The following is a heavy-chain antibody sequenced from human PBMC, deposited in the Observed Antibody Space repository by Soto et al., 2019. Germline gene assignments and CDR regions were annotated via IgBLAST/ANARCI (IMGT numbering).Heavy chain of an antibody. J-gene: IGHJ3*01. CDR2: ISGSGGST. CDR3: AKDRAYSGFDGGFDALDF. CDR1: GFIFTTYA. D-gene: IGHD5-12*01. Sequence: EVQLLESGGGLVQPGGSLRLSCAASGFIFTTYAMTWVRQAPGKGLEWVSTISGSGGSTYYADSVKGRFTVSRDKSKNNLYLQMYSLRADDTAVYYCAKDRAYSGFDGGFDALDFWGQGTMVTVSS. V-gene: IGHV3-23*01.